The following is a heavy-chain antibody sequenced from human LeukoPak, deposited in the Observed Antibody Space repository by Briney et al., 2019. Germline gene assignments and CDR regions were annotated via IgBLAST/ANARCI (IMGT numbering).Heavy chain of an antibody. CDR2: ISYDGSNK. V-gene: IGHV3-30-3*01. Sequence: PGGSLRLSCAASGFTFSSYAMHWVRQAPGKGLEWVAVISYDGSNKYYADSVKGRFTISRDNSKNTLYLQMNSLRAEDTAVYYCAREKTPSYYYGMDVWGQGTTVTVSS. CDR1: GFTFSSYA. J-gene: IGHJ6*02. CDR3: AREKTPSYYYGMDV.